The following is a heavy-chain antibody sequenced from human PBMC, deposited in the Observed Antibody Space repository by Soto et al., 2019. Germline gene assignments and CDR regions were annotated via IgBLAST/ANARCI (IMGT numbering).Heavy chain of an antibody. Sequence: SETLSLTCTVSGGSISTYYWSWIRQPPGKGLEWIGYIYYSGSTNHNPSLKSRVTISVDTAKNQFSLKLSSVTAADTAVYYCARRGYSDSPFDYGGQGTLVTV. CDR1: GGSISTYY. CDR3: ARRGYSDSPFDY. V-gene: IGHV4-59*08. D-gene: IGHD3-22*01. CDR2: IYYSGST. J-gene: IGHJ4*02.